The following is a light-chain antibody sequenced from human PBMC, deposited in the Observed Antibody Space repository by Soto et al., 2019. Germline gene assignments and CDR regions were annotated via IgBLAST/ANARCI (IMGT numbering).Light chain of an antibody. J-gene: IGKJ5*01. Sequence: DVVMTQSPLSLPVTLGQPASISCRSNQSLVHSDGIAYFSWFQQRPVRSPRRLISKVSNRDSGVPARFSGSGSGTDFALKISRVEAEDVGVYYCMQGTHWPITFGQGTRLEIK. CDR1: QSLVHSDGIAY. CDR3: MQGTHWPIT. V-gene: IGKV2-30*02. CDR2: KVS.